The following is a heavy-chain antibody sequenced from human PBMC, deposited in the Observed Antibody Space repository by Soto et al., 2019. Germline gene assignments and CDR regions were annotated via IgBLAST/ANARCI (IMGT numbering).Heavy chain of an antibody. Sequence: ASVKVSCKASGYTFTRSGISWVRQAPGQGPEWMGWISSYNGDTNYAQTFQGRVTMTTDTSTSTAYMELRSLRSDDTAVYYCARGPRYFPMDVWGQGTTVIVSS. J-gene: IGHJ6*02. CDR1: GYTFTRSG. V-gene: IGHV1-18*01. CDR2: ISSYNGDT. D-gene: IGHD3-9*01. CDR3: ARGPRYFPMDV.